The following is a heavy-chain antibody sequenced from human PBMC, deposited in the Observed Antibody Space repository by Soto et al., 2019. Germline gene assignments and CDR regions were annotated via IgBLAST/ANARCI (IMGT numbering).Heavy chain of an antibody. CDR3: ANGAYSSSPNSYYYYYYGMDV. CDR2: ISGSGGST. Sequence: GKGLEWVSAISGSGGSTYYADSVKGRFTISRDNSKNTLYLQMNSLRAEDTAVYYCANGAYSSSPNSYYYYYYGMDVWGQATTVTVTS. J-gene: IGHJ6*02. D-gene: IGHD6-6*01. V-gene: IGHV3-23*01.